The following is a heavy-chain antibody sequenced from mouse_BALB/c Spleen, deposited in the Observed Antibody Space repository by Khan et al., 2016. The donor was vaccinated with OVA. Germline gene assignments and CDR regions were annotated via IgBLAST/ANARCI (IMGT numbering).Heavy chain of an antibody. V-gene: IGHV3-5*02. CDR1: GISITTGNYR. CDR3: ARVSGVFDSCYCSY. J-gene: IGHJ2*01. CDR2: LYYTGIT. Sequence: EVQLQESGPGLVKPSQTVSLTCTVTGISITTGNYRWSWIRHFPGNKLEWIGYLYYTGITTYNPSLTRRTTITRDTSKNRFFLEMNSLVTEDTAPSYCARVSGVFDSCYCSYWVQGTTLAVSS. D-gene: IGHD3-1*01.